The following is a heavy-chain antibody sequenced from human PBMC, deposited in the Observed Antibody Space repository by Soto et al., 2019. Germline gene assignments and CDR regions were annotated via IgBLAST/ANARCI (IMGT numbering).Heavy chain of an antibody. CDR3: AIDRSAAGYNWFDP. CDR1: GDSIISNY. V-gene: IGHV4-59*01. D-gene: IGHD6-13*01. Sequence: QVKLQESGPRLVKPSETLSLTFTVSGDSIISNYSSWIRQPPGKGREWVGYVYSSGSTKYNPTIKSRVTISVDTPKNQFCLKLSSVTAADRAVYYCAIDRSAAGYNWFDPWGQGTLVTVSS. CDR2: VYSSGST. J-gene: IGHJ5*02.